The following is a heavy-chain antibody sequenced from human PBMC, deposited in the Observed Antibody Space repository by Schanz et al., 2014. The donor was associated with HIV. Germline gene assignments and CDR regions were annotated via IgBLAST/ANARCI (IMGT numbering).Heavy chain of an antibody. CDR3: ALSRPSGYGGSWYFDL. Sequence: EVQLLESGGGLVQPGGSLRLSCAASGFTFSNYAMTWVRQAPGKGLEWVSAISGGSTYYADSVKGRFTISRDNSKNTLYLHMNSLRAEDTAVYYCALSRPSGYGGSWYFDLWGRGTLVAVSS. CDR1: GFTFSNYA. V-gene: IGHV3-23*01. D-gene: IGHD2-15*01. J-gene: IGHJ2*01. CDR2: ISGGST.